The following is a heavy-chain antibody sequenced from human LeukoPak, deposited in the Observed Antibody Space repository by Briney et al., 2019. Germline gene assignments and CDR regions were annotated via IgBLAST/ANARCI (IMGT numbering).Heavy chain of an antibody. CDR3: ARDAITGTTFDP. J-gene: IGHJ5*02. D-gene: IGHD1-7*01. CDR2: IYYSGST. CDR1: GGSISSSSYY. Sequence: SETLSLTCTVSGGSISSSSYYWGWIRQPPGKGLEWIGSIYYSGSTYYNPSLKSRVTISVDTSKNQFSLKLSSVTAADTAVYYCARDAITGTTFDPWGQGTLVTVSS. V-gene: IGHV4-39*07.